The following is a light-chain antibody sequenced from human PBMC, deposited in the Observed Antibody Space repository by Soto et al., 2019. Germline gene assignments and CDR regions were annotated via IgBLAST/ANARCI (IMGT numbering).Light chain of an antibody. CDR1: SSDVAGYDR. Sequence: QSALTQPASVSVSPGQSIAISCTATSSDVAGYDRVSWYQQHPDKAPTLMISEVNKRPSGVSSRFSGSKSGNTASLTISGLRAEDEADYYCCSSVGSPNWVFGGGTKVTVL. CDR3: CSSVGSPNWV. V-gene: IGLV2-23*02. J-gene: IGLJ3*02. CDR2: EVN.